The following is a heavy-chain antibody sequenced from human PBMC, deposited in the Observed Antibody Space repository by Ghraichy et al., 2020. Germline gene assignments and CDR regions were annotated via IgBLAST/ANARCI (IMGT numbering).Heavy chain of an antibody. CDR1: GFTFSSYS. Sequence: GGSLRLSCVGSGFTFSSYSMNWVRQAPGKGLEWVSYITSSSRFISYAASVKGRFTVSRDTAQKSLYLQMKNLRDEDTAVYYCARGSRVVRYYYYDGMDVWVQGPAVPVSS. CDR2: ITSSSRFI. J-gene: IGHJ6*02. V-gene: IGHV3-48*02. D-gene: IGHD2-21*01. CDR3: ARGSRVVRYYYYDGMDV.